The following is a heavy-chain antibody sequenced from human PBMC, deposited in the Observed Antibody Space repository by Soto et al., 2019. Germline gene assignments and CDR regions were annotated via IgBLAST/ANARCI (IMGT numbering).Heavy chain of an antibody. CDR3: AKGHRSGDRCYLDY. J-gene: IGHJ4*02. Sequence: PGGPLRLSCAASGFTFNNYAMSWVRQAPGKGLEWVSTISCSSGNTYYSDSVKGRCTISRDNSKNTMYLQMNSLRAEDTAVYYCAKGHRSGDRCYLDYWGQGTQVTVSS. V-gene: IGHV3-23*01. CDR2: ISCSSGNT. CDR1: GFTFNNYA. D-gene: IGHD2-15*01.